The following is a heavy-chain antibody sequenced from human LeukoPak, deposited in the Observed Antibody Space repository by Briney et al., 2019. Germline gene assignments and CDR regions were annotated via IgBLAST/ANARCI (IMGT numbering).Heavy chain of an antibody. Sequence: GASVKVSCXASGYTFTGYYMHWVRQAPGQGLEWMGRINPNSGGTNYAQKFQGRVTMTRDTSISTAYMELSRLRSDDTAVYYCARGLAYYYDSSGYFNWFDPWGQGTLVTVSS. CDR3: ARGLAYYYDSSGYFNWFDP. J-gene: IGHJ5*02. V-gene: IGHV1-2*06. CDR2: INPNSGGT. D-gene: IGHD3-22*01. CDR1: GYTFTGYY.